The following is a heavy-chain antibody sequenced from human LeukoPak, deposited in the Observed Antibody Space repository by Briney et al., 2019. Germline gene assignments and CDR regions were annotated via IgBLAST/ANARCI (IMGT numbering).Heavy chain of an antibody. CDR1: GYTFTGYY. D-gene: IGHD6-19*01. CDR2: INPNSGGT. J-gene: IGHJ3*02. Sequence: ASVTVSCKASGYTFTGYYMHWVRQAPGQGLEWMGRINPNSGGTNYAQKFQGRVTMTRDTSISTAYMELSRLRSDDTAVYYSARHKSQQWLALDDAFDICGQGTMVTVSS. CDR3: ARHKSQQWLALDDAFDI. V-gene: IGHV1-2*06.